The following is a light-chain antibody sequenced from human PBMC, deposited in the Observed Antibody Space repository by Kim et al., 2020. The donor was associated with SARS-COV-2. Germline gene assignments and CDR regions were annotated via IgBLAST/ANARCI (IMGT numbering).Light chain of an antibody. CDR2: AAS. V-gene: IGKV1-39*01. Sequence: DIQMTQSPSSLSASVGDRVTITCRASQGIRSYLNWYQQKPGKAPKVLIYAASSLQSGVPSRFSGTGSGTDFTLTISSLQPEDFASYYCQQSYSTPWTFGLGTKVDIK. J-gene: IGKJ1*01. CDR3: QQSYSTPWT. CDR1: QGIRSY.